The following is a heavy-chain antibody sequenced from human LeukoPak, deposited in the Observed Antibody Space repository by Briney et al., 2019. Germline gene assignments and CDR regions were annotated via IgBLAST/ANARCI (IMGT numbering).Heavy chain of an antibody. Sequence: ASVKVSCKASGGTFSSYAISWVRQAPGQGLEWMGRIIPIFGIANYAQKFQGRVTITADKSTSTAYMELSSLRSEDTAVYYCASRNSGSYLGAFDTWGQGTMVTVSS. V-gene: IGHV1-69*04. CDR3: ASRNSGSYLGAFDT. J-gene: IGHJ3*02. D-gene: IGHD1-26*01. CDR1: GGTFSSYA. CDR2: IIPIFGIA.